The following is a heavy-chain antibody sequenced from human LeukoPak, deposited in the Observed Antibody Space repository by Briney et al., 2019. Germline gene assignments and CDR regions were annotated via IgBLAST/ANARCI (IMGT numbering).Heavy chain of an antibody. CDR1: GYTFTSYY. D-gene: IGHD2-2*02. CDR2: INPSGGST. V-gene: IGHV1-46*01. J-gene: IGHJ4*02. CDR3: AGLGYCSSTSCYTPDY. Sequence: GASVKVSCKASGYTFTSYYMHWVRQAPGQGLEWMGIINPSGGSTSYAQKFQGRVTMTRDTSTSTVYMELSSLRSEDTAVYYCAGLGYCSSTSCYTPDYWGQGTLVTVSS.